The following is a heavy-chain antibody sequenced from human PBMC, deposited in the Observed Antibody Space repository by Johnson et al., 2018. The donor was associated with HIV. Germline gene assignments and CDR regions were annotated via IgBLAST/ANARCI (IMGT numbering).Heavy chain of an antibody. CDR1: GLTFSSYG. D-gene: IGHD6-13*01. CDR2: IRYDGSNK. CDR3: AKGPYSSSWYGVAFDI. J-gene: IGHJ3*02. Sequence: QVQLMESGGGVVQPGGSLRLSCAASGLTFSSYGMHWVRQAPGKGLEWVAFIRYDGSNKYYADSVKGRFTISRDNSKNTLYLQMNSLRAEDTAVYYCAKGPYSSSWYGVAFDIWGQGTMVTVSS. V-gene: IGHV3-30*02.